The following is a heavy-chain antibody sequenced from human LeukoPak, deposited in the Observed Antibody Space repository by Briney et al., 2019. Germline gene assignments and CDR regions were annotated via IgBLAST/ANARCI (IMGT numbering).Heavy chain of an antibody. CDR1: GFTFGDYA. D-gene: IGHD5-12*01. Sequence: GGSLRLSCTASGFTFGDYAMSWVHQAPGKGLEWVGCIRSKAYGGTTEYAASVKGRFTISRDDSKSIAYLQMNSLKTEDTAVYYCTRDGYSGYANWGQGTLVTVSS. CDR2: IRSKAYGGTT. CDR3: TRDGYSGYAN. J-gene: IGHJ4*02. V-gene: IGHV3-49*04.